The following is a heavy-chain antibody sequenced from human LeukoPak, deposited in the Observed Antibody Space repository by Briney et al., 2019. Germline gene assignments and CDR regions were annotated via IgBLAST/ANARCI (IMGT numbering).Heavy chain of an antibody. V-gene: IGHV3-21*01. CDR2: ISSSSSYI. CDR1: GFTFSSYS. Sequence: GGSLRLSCAASGFTFSSYSMNWVRQAPGKGLEWVSSISSSSSYIYYADSVKGRFTISRDNAKNSLYLQMNSLRAEDTAVYYCARDPGTDSSGYTWYFDLWGRGALVTVSS. CDR3: ARDPGTDSSGYTWYFDL. D-gene: IGHD3-22*01. J-gene: IGHJ2*01.